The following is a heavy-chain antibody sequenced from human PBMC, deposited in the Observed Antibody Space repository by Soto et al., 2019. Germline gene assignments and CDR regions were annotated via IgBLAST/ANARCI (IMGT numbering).Heavy chain of an antibody. CDR1: GGSISSSNW. V-gene: IGHV4-4*02. CDR3: ARDIPDYYDSSGPPAGLFDY. J-gene: IGHJ4*02. CDR2: IYHSGST. Sequence: PSETLSLTCAVSGGSISSSNWWSWVRQPPGKGLEWIGEIYHSGSTNYNPSLKSRVTISVDKSKNQFSLKLSSVTAADTAVYYCARDIPDYYDSSGPPAGLFDYWGQGTLVTVSS. D-gene: IGHD3-22*01.